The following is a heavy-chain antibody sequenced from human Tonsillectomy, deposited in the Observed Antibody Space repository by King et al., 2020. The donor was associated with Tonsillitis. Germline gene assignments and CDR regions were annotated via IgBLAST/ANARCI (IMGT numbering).Heavy chain of an antibody. CDR1: RFTFSRYA. V-gene: IGHV3-30*01. J-gene: IGHJ4*02. CDR3: ARDHYYDSSDYYSTFDY. D-gene: IGHD3-22*01. Sequence: QLVQSGGGVVQPGRSLRLSCAASRFTFSRYAIHWVRQAPGKGLEWVAVISYDGSNKYYADSVKGRFTISRDNSKNTLYLQMNSLRAEDTAVYYCARDHYYDSSDYYSTFDYWGQGTLVTVSS. CDR2: ISYDGSNK.